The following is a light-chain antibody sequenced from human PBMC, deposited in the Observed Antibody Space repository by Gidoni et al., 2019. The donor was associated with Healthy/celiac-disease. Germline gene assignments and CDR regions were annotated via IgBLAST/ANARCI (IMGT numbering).Light chain of an antibody. CDR2: AAS. V-gene: IGKV1-39*01. CDR3: QQSYSTPDT. CDR1: QSISSY. Sequence: DIQMTQSPSSLSASVGDRVTITYRASQSISSYLNWYQQKPGKAPKLLIYAASSLQSGVPSRFSGIGSGTDFTLTISSLQPEDFATYYCQQSYSTPDTFGQGTRLEIK. J-gene: IGKJ5*01.